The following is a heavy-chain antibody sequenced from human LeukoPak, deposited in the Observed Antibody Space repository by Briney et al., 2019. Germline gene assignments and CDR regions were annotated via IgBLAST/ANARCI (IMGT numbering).Heavy chain of an antibody. D-gene: IGHD2-21*02. CDR3: ARDYCGGDCYSDYYYGMDV. J-gene: IGHJ6*02. V-gene: IGHV3-30-3*01. CDR1: GFTFSSYA. CDR2: ISYDGSNK. Sequence: GGSLRLSCAASGFTFSSYAMHWVRQAPGKGLEWVAVISYDGSNKYYADSVKGRFTIPRDNSKNTLYLQMNSLRAEDTAVYYCARDYCGGDCYSDYYYGMDVWGQGTTVTVSS.